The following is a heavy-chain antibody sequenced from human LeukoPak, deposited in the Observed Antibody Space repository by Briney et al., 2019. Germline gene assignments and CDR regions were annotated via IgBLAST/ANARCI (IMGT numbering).Heavy chain of an antibody. V-gene: IGHV4-31*03. CDR3: ARGGVVTTTPRFDP. Sequence: PSETLSLTCTVSHGSIRSGGYYWSWLRQHPEKGLEWIGHIYHTGSTHYNASLKSRLTMSVDTSRNQFSLRLDSVTVADTAVYYCARGGVVTTTPRFDPWGQGTLVIVSS. J-gene: IGHJ5*02. CDR1: HGSIRSGGYY. D-gene: IGHD1-1*01. CDR2: IYHTGST.